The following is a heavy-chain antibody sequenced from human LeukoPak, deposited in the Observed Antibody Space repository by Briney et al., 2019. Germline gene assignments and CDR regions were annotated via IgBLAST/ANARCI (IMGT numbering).Heavy chain of an antibody. V-gene: IGHV1-2*02. CDR1: GFTFTDYY. CDR3: AREYGGTDY. D-gene: IGHD4-23*01. CDR2: IYPNSGVT. Sequence: VASVKVSCKASGFTFTDYYMHWVRQAPGQGLEWMGWIYPNSGVTNYTQKFQGRVTMTTDTSISTLYMELSSLVSDDTAMYYCAREYGGTDYWGQGTLVTVSS. J-gene: IGHJ4*02.